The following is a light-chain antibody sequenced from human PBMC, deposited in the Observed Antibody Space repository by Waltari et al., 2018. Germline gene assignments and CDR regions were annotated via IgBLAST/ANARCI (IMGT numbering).Light chain of an antibody. Sequence: DIQMTQSPSTLSASVGDRVTITCRASQSISSWLAWYQQKPGKAPKLLLYKASSLESGVPSRFSGSGSGTEFTLTISSLQPDDFATYYCQQYNSYPITFGPGTKVDIK. CDR2: KAS. CDR1: QSISSW. J-gene: IGKJ3*01. V-gene: IGKV1-5*03. CDR3: QQYNSYPIT.